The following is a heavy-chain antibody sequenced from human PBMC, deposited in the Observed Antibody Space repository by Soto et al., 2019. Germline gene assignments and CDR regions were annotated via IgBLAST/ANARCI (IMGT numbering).Heavy chain of an antibody. CDR3: ARGPMTTVTDWYFDL. D-gene: IGHD4-17*01. J-gene: IGHJ2*01. Sequence: QVQLQESGPGLVKPSETLSLTCTVSGGSISSYYWSWIRQPPGKGLEWIGYIYYSGSTNYNPSLKSRVTLSVDTSKNQFSLKLSSVTAADTAVYYCARGPMTTVTDWYFDLWGRGTLVTVSS. CDR2: IYYSGST. V-gene: IGHV4-59*01. CDR1: GGSISSYY.